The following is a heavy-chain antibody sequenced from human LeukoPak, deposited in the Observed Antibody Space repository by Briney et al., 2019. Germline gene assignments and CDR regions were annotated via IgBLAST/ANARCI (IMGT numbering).Heavy chain of an antibody. CDR3: ARHILLLTDAFHI. Sequence: SETLSLTCAVYGGSFSGYYWSWIRQPPGKGLEWIGEINHSGSTNYNPSLKSRVTISIDTSKNLFSLRLNSVTAADTAVYYCARHILLLTDAFHIWGQGTMVTVSS. J-gene: IGHJ3*02. D-gene: IGHD2-21*01. V-gene: IGHV4-34*01. CDR1: GGSFSGYY. CDR2: INHSGST.